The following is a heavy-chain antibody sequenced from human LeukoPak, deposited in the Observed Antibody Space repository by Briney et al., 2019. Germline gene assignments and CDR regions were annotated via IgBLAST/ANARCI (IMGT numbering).Heavy chain of an antibody. D-gene: IGHD1-7*01. V-gene: IGHV4-39*01. Sequence: SETLSLTCTVSGGSISSSSYYWGWIRQPPGKGLEWIGSIHYSGSTYYNPSLKSRVTISVDTSKNQFSLKLSSVTAADTAVYYCAKSSAGITWFDPWGQGTLVIVSS. CDR3: AKSSAGITWFDP. J-gene: IGHJ5*02. CDR1: GGSISSSSYY. CDR2: IHYSGST.